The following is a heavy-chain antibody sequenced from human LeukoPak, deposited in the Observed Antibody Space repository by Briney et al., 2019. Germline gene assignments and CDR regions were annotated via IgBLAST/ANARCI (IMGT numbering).Heavy chain of an antibody. V-gene: IGHV3-30*03. D-gene: IGHD3-22*01. CDR1: GFTFSSYG. CDR2: ISYDGSNK. J-gene: IGHJ2*01. CDR3: AREGSSGYSGYFDL. Sequence: GGSLRLSCAASGFTFSSYGMHWVRQAPGKGLEWVAVISYDGSNKYYADSVKGRFTISRDNSKNTLYLQMNSLRAEDTAVYYWAREGSSGYSGYFDLWGRGTLVTVSS.